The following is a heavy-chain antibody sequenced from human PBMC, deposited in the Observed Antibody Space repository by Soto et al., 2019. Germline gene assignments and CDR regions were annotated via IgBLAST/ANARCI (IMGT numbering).Heavy chain of an antibody. D-gene: IGHD5-18*01. Sequence: GESLKISCKGSGYSFTSYWLSWVRQMPGKGLEWMGRIDPSDSYTNYSPSFQGHVTISADKSISTAYLQWSSLKASDTAMYYCARHNQLWFNYGMDVWGQGTTVTVSS. J-gene: IGHJ6*02. V-gene: IGHV5-10-1*01. CDR2: IDPSDSYT. CDR1: GYSFTSYW. CDR3: ARHNQLWFNYGMDV.